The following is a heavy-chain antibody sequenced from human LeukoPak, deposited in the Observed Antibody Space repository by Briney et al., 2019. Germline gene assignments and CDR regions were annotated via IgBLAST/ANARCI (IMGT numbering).Heavy chain of an antibody. J-gene: IGHJ4*02. Sequence: ASVKVSCKASGYTFTSYYMHWVRQAPGQGLEWMGIINPSGGSTSYAQKFQGRATMTRDMSTSTVYMELSSLRSEDTAVYYCARDSAGAPEGYWGQGTLVTVSS. CDR2: INPSGGST. CDR1: GYTFTSYY. CDR3: ARDSAGAPEGY. V-gene: IGHV1-46*01. D-gene: IGHD1-26*01.